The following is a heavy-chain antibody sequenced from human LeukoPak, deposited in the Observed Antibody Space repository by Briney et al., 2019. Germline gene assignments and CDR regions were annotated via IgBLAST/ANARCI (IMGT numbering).Heavy chain of an antibody. CDR2: IWFDGSQT. CDR3: ARDPESSFDY. V-gene: IGHV3-33*08. J-gene: IGHJ4*02. D-gene: IGHD1-14*01. Sequence: GGSLRLSCAASGFTFRNYAMHWVRQAPGKGLEWVAVIWFDGSQTYYADSVKGRFTISRDTSKNTLCLQMSSLRAEDTAVYYCARDPESSFDYWGQGTLVTVS. CDR1: GFTFRNYA.